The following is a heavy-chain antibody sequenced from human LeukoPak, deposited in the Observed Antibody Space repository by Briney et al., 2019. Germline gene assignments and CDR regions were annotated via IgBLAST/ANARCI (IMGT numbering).Heavy chain of an antibody. D-gene: IGHD6-13*01. Sequence: GGSLRLSCAVSGFTFTSYWMKWVRQAPGKGLEWVASINQNGVEKSSVDSVKGRFTISRDNAKNSLYLQMSSLRAEDTAVYYCARDGTAAGLYFDLWGQGTLATVSS. CDR2: INQNGVEK. CDR3: ARDGTAAGLYFDL. CDR1: GFTFTSYW. V-gene: IGHV3-7*01. J-gene: IGHJ4*01.